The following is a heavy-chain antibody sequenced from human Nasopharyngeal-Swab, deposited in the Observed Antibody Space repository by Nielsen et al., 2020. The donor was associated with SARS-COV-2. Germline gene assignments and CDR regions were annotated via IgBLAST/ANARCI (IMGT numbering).Heavy chain of an antibody. V-gene: IGHV1-2*06. D-gene: IGHD3-10*01. Sequence: ASVKVSCKASGYTFTGYYMHWVRQAPGQGLEWMGRINPNSGGTNYAQKFQGRVTMTRDTSISTACMELSRLRSDDTAVYYCARDNYYGFNWFDPWGQGTLVTVSS. CDR3: ARDNYYGFNWFDP. CDR2: INPNSGGT. J-gene: IGHJ5*02. CDR1: GYTFTGYY.